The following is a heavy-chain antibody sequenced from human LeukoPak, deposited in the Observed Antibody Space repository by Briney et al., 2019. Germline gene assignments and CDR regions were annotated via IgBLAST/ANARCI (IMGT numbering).Heavy chain of an antibody. D-gene: IGHD3-3*01. J-gene: IGHJ4*02. CDR2: INHSGST. CDR3: ARLGVGGFDY. V-gene: IGHV4-34*01. CDR1: GGSFSGYY. Sequence: PSETLSLTCAVYGGSFSGYYWSWIRQPPGKGLEWIGEINHSGSTNYNPSLKSRVTISVDTSKNQFSLKLSSVTAADTAVYYCARLGVGGFDYWGQGTLVTVSS.